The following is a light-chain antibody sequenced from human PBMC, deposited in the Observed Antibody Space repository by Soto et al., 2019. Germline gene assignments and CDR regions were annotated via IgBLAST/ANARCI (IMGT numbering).Light chain of an antibody. CDR3: QQYGSSPPYT. V-gene: IGKV3-20*01. CDR1: QSVSSSY. Sequence: EIVLTQSPGTLSLSPGERATLSCRASQSVSSSYLAWYQQKPGQAPRLLMYAASSRATGIPDRFSGSGSGTHFTLTISRLEPEDFAVYYCQQYGSSPPYTFGQGTKLEIK. J-gene: IGKJ2*01. CDR2: AAS.